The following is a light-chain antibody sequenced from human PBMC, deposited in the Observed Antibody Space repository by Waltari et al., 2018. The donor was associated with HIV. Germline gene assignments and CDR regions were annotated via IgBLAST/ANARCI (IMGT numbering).Light chain of an antibody. Sequence: QSALTPPPSASGSPGQSVPISCTGTSNDVGGLNYSSWYQQHPGKAPKLMIYDVNRRPSGVPDRFSGSKSGNTASLTVSGLQAEDEADYFCSSYAGSSSFVFGTGTKVTVL. V-gene: IGLV2-8*01. CDR3: SSYAGSSSFV. J-gene: IGLJ1*01. CDR1: SNDVGGLNY. CDR2: DVN.